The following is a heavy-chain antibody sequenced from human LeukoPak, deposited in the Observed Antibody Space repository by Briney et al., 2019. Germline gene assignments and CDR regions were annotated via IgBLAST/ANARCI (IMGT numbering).Heavy chain of an antibody. CDR3: ARGVAVAGTTLDF. CDR1: GFTFSSYW. V-gene: IGHV3-7*01. CDR2: IKQDGSEK. D-gene: IGHD6-13*01. J-gene: IGHJ4*02. Sequence: GGSLRLSCAASGFTFSSYWMSWVRQAPGKGLEWVANIKQDGSEKYYVDSVKGRFTISRDNSKNTLYLQMNSLRAEDTAVYYCARGVAVAGTTLDFWGQGTLVIVSS.